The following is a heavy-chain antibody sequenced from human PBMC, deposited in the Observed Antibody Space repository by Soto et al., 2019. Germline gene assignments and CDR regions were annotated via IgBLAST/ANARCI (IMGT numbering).Heavy chain of an antibody. Sequence: QVQLVESGGGVVQPGRSLRLSCAASGFTFSGYGMHWVRQAPGKGLEWVAVIYYDGSNKYYTDSVKGRFTTSRDNSKNTLYLQLNSLRAEDTAVYYCARDVGSGATTPPGWFDPWGQGTLVTVSS. J-gene: IGHJ5*02. CDR1: GFTFSGYG. V-gene: IGHV3-33*01. CDR2: IYYDGSNK. CDR3: ARDVGSGATTPPGWFDP. D-gene: IGHD2-15*01.